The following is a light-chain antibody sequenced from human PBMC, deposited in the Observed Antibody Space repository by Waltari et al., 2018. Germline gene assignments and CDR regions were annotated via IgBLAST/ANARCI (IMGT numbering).Light chain of an antibody. CDR3: QQYYSTPPFT. Sequence: DIVMTQSPNSLAVSLRERATITCNLRQSVLYSSNNKNYLAWYQQKPGQPPKLLIYWASTRESGVPDRFSGSGSGTDFTLTISSLQAEDVAVYYCQQYYSTPPFTFGPGTKVDIK. J-gene: IGKJ3*01. V-gene: IGKV4-1*01. CDR1: QSVLYSSNNKNY. CDR2: WAS.